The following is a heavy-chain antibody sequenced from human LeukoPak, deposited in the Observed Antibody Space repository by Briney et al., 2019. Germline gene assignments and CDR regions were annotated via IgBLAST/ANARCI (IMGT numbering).Heavy chain of an antibody. CDR1: GFTFSSYA. CDR2: ISFDGDTQ. D-gene: IGHD1-26*01. Sequence: GALILSCAASGFTFSSYAMHWVRQAPGKGLEWVAVISFDGDTQYLADSVRGRFTISRDNSKTTLDLQMNSLRTEDSAIYYCTRASGSYSNFDYWGQGTLVTVSS. V-gene: IGHV3-30-3*01. CDR3: TRASGSYSNFDY. J-gene: IGHJ4*02.